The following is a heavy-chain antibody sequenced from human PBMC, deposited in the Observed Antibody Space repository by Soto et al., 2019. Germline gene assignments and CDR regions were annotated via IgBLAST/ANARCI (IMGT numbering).Heavy chain of an antibody. CDR1: GYTFTSYG. D-gene: IGHD2-2*01. Sequence: QVQLVQSGAEVKKPGASVEVSCKASGYTFTSYGISWVRQAPGQGLEWMGWISAYNGNTNYAQKLQGRVTMTTDTSTSTAYMERRSLRSDDTAVYYCARVRGDIVVVPAATPYYYYGMDVWGQGTTVTVSS. CDR3: ARVRGDIVVVPAATPYYYYGMDV. J-gene: IGHJ6*02. CDR2: ISAYNGNT. V-gene: IGHV1-18*01.